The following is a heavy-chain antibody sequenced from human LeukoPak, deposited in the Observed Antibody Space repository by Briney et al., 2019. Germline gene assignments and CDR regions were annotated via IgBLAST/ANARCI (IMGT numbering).Heavy chain of an antibody. V-gene: IGHV1-3*03. CDR1: GYPFTNYA. D-gene: IGHD1-26*01. CDR2: INVGNGNT. CDR3: ARGYSGLHYYYYMDV. J-gene: IGHJ6*03. Sequence: GASVKVSCKASGYPFTNYAMHWVRQAPEQRLEWMGWINVGNGNTKYSQEFQGRVTITRDTSASTAYMELSSLRSEDMAVYYCARGYSGLHYYYYMDVWGKGTTVTVSS.